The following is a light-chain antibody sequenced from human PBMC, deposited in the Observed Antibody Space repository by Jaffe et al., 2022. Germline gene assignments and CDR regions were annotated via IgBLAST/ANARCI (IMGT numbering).Light chain of an antibody. CDR3: QQYYSPSLIT. Sequence: DIQMTQSPSSLSASVGDTVTITCRASQGISDSLAWYQQKPGKAPKLLLHAASRLKSGVPSRFSGSGSGTNYTLTISSLQPEDFATFYCQQYYSPSLITFGQGTRLEIK. CDR2: AAS. V-gene: IGKV1-NL1*01. CDR1: QGISDS. J-gene: IGKJ5*01.